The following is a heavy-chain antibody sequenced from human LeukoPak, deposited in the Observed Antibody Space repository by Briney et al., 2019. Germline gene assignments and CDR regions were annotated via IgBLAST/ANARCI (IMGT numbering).Heavy chain of an antibody. CDR3: ATHVDKVATIFPFDY. CDR2: FDPEDGET. J-gene: IGHJ4*02. V-gene: IGHV1-24*01. Sequence: ASVKVSCKVSGYTLTELSMHWVRQAPGKGLEWMGGFDPEDGETIYAQKFQGRVTMTEDTSTDTAYMELSSLRSEDTAVYYCATHVDKVATIFPFDYWGQETLVTASS. CDR1: GYTLTELS. D-gene: IGHD5-12*01.